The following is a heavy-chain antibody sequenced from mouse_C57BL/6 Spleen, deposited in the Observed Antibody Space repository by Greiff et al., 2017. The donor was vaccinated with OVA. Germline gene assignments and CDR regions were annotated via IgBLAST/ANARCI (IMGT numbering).Heavy chain of an antibody. V-gene: IGHV1-61*01. J-gene: IGHJ2*01. CDR3: AREGDYYGSSYGY. CDR2: IYPSDSET. D-gene: IGHD1-1*01. CDR1: GYTFTSYW. Sequence: QVQLQQPGAELVRPGSSVKLSCKASGYTFTSYWMDWVKQRPGQGLEWIGNIYPSDSETHYNQKFKDKATLTVDKSSSTAYMQLSSLTSEDSAVYYCAREGDYYGSSYGYWGQGTTLTVSS.